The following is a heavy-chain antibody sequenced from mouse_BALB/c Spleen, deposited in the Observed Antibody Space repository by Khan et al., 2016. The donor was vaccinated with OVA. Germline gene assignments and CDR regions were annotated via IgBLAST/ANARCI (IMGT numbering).Heavy chain of an antibody. Sequence: VQLVESGPEVVRPGVSVTISCKGSGYTFTDYALHWVKQSRAKSLEWIGIISTYNVNTYYNQKFQGKATMTVDKSSSTAYMELARLTSEDSAIYYCARGDFLRRLRAMDYWGQGTSVTVSS. J-gene: IGHJ4*01. CDR2: ISTYNVNT. CDR3: ARGDFLRRLRAMDY. D-gene: IGHD1-1*01. CDR1: GYTFTDYA. V-gene: IGHV1S137*01.